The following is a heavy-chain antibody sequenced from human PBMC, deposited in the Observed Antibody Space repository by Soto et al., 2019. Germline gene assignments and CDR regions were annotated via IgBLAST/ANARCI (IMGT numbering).Heavy chain of an antibody. CDR2: IYYSGST. Sequence: PSDTLSLTCTFAGRSIIISSSYWGWIRQPPGKGLEWIGSIYYSGSTYYNPSLKSRVTISVDTSKNQFSLKLSSVTAADTAVYYCARHIQFSYYYYGMDVWGQGTTVT. J-gene: IGHJ6*02. CDR3: ARHIQFSYYYYGMDV. V-gene: IGHV4-39*01. CDR1: GRSIIISSSY.